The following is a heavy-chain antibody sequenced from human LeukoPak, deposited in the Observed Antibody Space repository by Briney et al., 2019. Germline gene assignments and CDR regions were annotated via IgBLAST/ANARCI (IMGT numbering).Heavy chain of an antibody. Sequence: GESLKISCKGSGYSFTSYWIGWVRQMPGKGLEWMGIICPGDSDTRYSPSFQGQVTISADKSISTAYLQWSSLKASDTAMYYCARAITMVRGVKTWYFDYWGQGTLVTVSS. CDR2: ICPGDSDT. CDR1: GYSFTSYW. J-gene: IGHJ4*02. V-gene: IGHV5-51*01. CDR3: ARAITMVRGVKTWYFDY. D-gene: IGHD3-10*01.